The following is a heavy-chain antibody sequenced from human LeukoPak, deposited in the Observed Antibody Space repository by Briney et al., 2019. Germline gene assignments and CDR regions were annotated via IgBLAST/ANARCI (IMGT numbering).Heavy chain of an antibody. V-gene: IGHV1-69*13. J-gene: IGHJ3*02. CDR3: ARLGDHSSGWYDGVSATKNVRAFDI. Sequence: GASVKVSCKASLGTFSSYAISWVRQAPGHGLEWTGGIIPIFVTANYPQKFQGTVTITADETTITAYMELSSLRSEDTAVYYCARLGDHSSGWYDGVSATKNVRAFDIWGQGTMVTVSS. CDR2: IIPIFVTA. CDR1: LGTFSSYA. D-gene: IGHD6-19*01.